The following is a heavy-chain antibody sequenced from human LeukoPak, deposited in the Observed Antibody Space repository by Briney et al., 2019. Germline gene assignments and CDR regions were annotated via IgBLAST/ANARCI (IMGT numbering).Heavy chain of an antibody. CDR1: GFTVSNNY. Sequence: GGSLRLSCAASGFTVSNNYMSWVRQAPGKGLEWVSVIYSASSAAYADSVKGRFTISRDNSKNALYLQMNSLRAEDTAVYYCAKKMGYSYGSWFDYWGQGTLVTVSS. J-gene: IGHJ4*02. V-gene: IGHV3-53*01. CDR3: AKKMGYSYGSWFDY. CDR2: IYSASSA. D-gene: IGHD5-18*01.